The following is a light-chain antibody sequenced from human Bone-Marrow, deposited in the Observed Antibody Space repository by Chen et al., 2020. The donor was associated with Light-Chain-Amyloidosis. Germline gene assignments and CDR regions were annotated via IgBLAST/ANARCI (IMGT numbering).Light chain of an antibody. CDR2: DNY. CDR3: GTWDNSLSAGV. V-gene: IGLV1-51*01. CDR1: SSNIGNNY. Sequence: QSVLTQPPSVSAAPGQKVTISCSGSSSNIGNNYVSWYQQLPGTAPKLLIYDNYKRPSGRPARFSGSKSGTSATLGITGLQTGDEADYYCGTWDNSLSAGVFGGGTKLTVL. J-gene: IGLJ3*02.